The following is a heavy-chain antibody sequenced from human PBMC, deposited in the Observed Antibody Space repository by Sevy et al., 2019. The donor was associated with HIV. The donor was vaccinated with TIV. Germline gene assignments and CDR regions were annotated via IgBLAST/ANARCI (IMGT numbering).Heavy chain of an antibody. CDR3: ATSANLDTSWFDP. CDR1: GSTFSDDY. J-gene: IGHJ5*02. Sequence: ASVKVSCKASGSTFSDDYIHWVRRAPGAGLEWLAWINSAGTNIAEIFQGRVTMTRDASSSTAYKELNSLRSDDTATYYCATSANLDTSWFDPWGQGTLVTVS. V-gene: IGHV1-2*02. D-gene: IGHD5-18*01. CDR2: INSAGT.